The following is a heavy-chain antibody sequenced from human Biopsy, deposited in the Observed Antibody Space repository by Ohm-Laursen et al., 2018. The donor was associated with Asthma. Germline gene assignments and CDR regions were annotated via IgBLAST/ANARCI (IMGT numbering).Heavy chain of an antibody. CDR3: ARRITIFGVVQKDHGMDA. J-gene: IGHJ6*02. D-gene: IGHD3-3*01. V-gene: IGHV4-39*01. CDR2: ISYGGKT. Sequence: SETLSITCTVSGGSMTPTSHYWDWIRQAPGKGLEWIGYISYGGKTSYNPSLKNRVTISRDTSKNQFSLRLTSVTAADTAVYFCARRITIFGVVQKDHGMDAWGQGTTVIVSS. CDR1: GGSMTPTSHY.